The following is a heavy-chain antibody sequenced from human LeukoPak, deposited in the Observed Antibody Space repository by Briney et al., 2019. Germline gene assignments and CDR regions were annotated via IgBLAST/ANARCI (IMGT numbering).Heavy chain of an antibody. V-gene: IGHV4-59*08. Sequence: PLETLSLTCTVSGGSNYWSWIRQPPEKGLEWIGYIHYSGSPNYNPPLKSRVTISIDTSKNQFSLKLNSVTAADTAVYYCARHSNWNRGVDWFAPWGQGTQVTVSS. CDR1: GGSNY. CDR3: ARHSNWNRGVDWFAP. J-gene: IGHJ5*02. CDR2: IHYSGSP. D-gene: IGHD1-20*01.